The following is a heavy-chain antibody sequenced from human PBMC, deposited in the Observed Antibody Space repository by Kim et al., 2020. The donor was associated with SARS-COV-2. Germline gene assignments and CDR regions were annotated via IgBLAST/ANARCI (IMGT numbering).Heavy chain of an antibody. D-gene: IGHD2-2*01. J-gene: IGHJ5*02. Sequence: PSLKSRVTISVDTSKNQFSLKLSSVTAADTAVYYCARERADQLLSRWFDPWGQGTLVTVSS. CDR3: ARERADQLLSRWFDP. V-gene: IGHV4-59*01.